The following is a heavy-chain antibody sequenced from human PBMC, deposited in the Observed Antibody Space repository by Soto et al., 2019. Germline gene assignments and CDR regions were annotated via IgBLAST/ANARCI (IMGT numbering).Heavy chain of an antibody. J-gene: IGHJ6*02. V-gene: IGHV3-23*01. CDR2: IGTTGGGT. Sequence: EVQLLESGGGLVQPGGSLRLSCAASGFIFSNYDMSWVRLAPGKGLEWASVIGTTGGGTYYADSVKGRFTISRDNSKNTVYLQMSSLRSEDMALYMCVRHAKLTSVTANVGYYYGLDIWGPGTTVTISS. CDR3: VRHAKLTSVTANVGYYYGLDI. D-gene: IGHD4-4*01. CDR1: GFIFSNYD.